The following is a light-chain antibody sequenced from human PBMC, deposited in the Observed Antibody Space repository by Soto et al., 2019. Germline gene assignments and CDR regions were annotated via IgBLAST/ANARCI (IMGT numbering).Light chain of an antibody. CDR3: MQATHWPPVT. V-gene: IGKV2-30*01. Sequence: DVVLTQSPLSLSVTLGQPASISCRSSESLVKSDGNTFLNWFQQRPGQSPRRLIYKVTNRDSGVRDRFSGSGSGTDFTLKIARVEAEDVGLYYCMQATHWPPVTFGQGTRLEIK. J-gene: IGKJ5*01. CDR2: KVT. CDR1: ESLVKSDGNTF.